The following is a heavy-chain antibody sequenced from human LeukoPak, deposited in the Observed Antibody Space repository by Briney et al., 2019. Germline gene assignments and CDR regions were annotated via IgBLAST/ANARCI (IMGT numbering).Heavy chain of an antibody. D-gene: IGHD2-15*01. CDR2: ITSDGNDK. Sequence: GGSLRLSCAASGFIFRSYIMHWVRQAPGKGLEWVAVITSDGNDKYYADAVKGRFTISRDNSKNSLYLQMNSLRAEDTAVYYCARDPPRYCSGGSCHTNDYWGQGTLVTVSS. CDR3: ARDPPRYCSGGSCHTNDY. CDR1: GFIFRSYI. V-gene: IGHV3-30-3*01. J-gene: IGHJ4*02.